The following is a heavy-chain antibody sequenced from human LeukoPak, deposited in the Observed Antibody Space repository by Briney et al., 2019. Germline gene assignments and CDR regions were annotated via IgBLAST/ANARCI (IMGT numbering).Heavy chain of an antibody. J-gene: IGHJ4*02. Sequence: ASVKVSCKASGYTFTGYYIHWVRQAPGQGLEWMAFINPDSGDSYSAPKFQGRVTMTRDTSISTASMEVSWLTSDGAAVYYCATGVATAFTYWGQGTLVIVSS. V-gene: IGHV1-2*02. CDR2: INPDSGDS. CDR3: ATGVATAFTY. CDR1: GYTFTGYY. D-gene: IGHD5-12*01.